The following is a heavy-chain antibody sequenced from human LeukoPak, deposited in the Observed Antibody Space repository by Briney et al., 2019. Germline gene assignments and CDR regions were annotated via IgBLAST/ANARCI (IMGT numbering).Heavy chain of an antibody. CDR2: VYISGFT. D-gene: IGHD4-23*01. CDR1: GDSISSGDYY. J-gene: IGHJ5*02. V-gene: IGHV4-61*02. CDR3: ARYHEGGNYGGNSNWFDP. Sequence: PSQTLSLTCTVSGDSISSGDYYWSWIRQPAGTGLEWIGRVYISGFTNYNPSLKSRVTISVDTSRNQFSLKLSSVTAADTAVYYRARYHEGGNYGGNSNWFDPWGQRTLVTVSS.